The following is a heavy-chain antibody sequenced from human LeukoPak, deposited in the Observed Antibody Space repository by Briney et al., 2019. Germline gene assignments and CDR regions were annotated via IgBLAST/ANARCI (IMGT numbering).Heavy chain of an antibody. Sequence: SETLSLTCAVSGGSISSYYWSWIRQPPGKGLEWIGYIYYSGSTNYNPSLKSRVTISVDTSKNQFSLKLSSVTAADSAVYYCARDSLGYYSGGSCYSKYYYYMDVWGKGTTVSVSS. CDR3: ARDSLGYYSGGSCYSKYYYYMDV. V-gene: IGHV4-59*01. CDR1: GGSISSYY. D-gene: IGHD2-15*01. J-gene: IGHJ6*03. CDR2: IYYSGST.